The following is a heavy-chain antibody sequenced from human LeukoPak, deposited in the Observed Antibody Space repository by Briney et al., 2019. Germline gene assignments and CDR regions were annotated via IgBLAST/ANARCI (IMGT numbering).Heavy chain of an antibody. D-gene: IGHD6-19*01. CDR1: GFTFAEYT. J-gene: IGHJ4*02. V-gene: IGHV3-43*01. CDR2: ISWNGARI. CDR3: VKDLVAASENVRGWYPMDY. Sequence: PGGSLRLSCAASGFTFAEYTMHWVRQAPGKGLKCVSLISWNGARIHYGDSVKGRFTISRDNSKNSLYLQMNSLRTEDTALYYCVKDLVAASENVRGWYPMDYWGQGTLITVSS.